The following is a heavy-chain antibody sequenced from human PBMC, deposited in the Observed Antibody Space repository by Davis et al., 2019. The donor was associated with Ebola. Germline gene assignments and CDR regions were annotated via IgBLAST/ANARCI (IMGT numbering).Heavy chain of an antibody. V-gene: IGHV4-59*11. J-gene: IGHJ6*02. CDR1: GGSISSHY. CDR2: IHYSGST. Sequence: SETLSLTCTVSGGSISSHYWSWIRQPPGKGLEWIGYIHYSGSTSKNPSLKSRVTMSVDTSKKQFSLRLTSVTAADTAVYYCARRYSGRYSYYYGMDVWGQGTAVTVSS. CDR3: ARRYSGRYSYYYGMDV. D-gene: IGHD1-26*01.